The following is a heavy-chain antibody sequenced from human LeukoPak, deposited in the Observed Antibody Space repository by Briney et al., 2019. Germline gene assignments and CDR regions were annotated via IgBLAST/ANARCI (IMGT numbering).Heavy chain of an antibody. CDR3: ARLSTTETTQVYYYSGMDV. J-gene: IGHJ6*02. CDR2: ISAFNGNT. V-gene: IGHV1-18*01. D-gene: IGHD4-17*01. CDR1: GYTFTTYG. Sequence: APVRISCTASGYTFTTYGISSGRQTPGHGLEWMGGISAFNGNTIYAQKLQGRVTMTTDTSTSTAYMELRSLRSDDTAVYYCARLSTTETTQVYYYSGMDVWGQGTTVTVSS.